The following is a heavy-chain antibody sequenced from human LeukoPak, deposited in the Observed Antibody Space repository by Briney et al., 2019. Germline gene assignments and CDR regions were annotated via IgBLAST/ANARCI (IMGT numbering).Heavy chain of an antibody. D-gene: IGHD3-16*02. CDR3: ARDAPPVPLGGVIANPFDFDY. CDR2: ISYDGSNK. J-gene: IGHJ4*02. CDR1: GFTFSSYA. V-gene: IGHV3-30*04. Sequence: GGSLRLSCAASGFTFSSYAVHWVRQAPGKGLEWVAVISYDGSNKYYADSVKGRFTISRDNSKNTLYLQMNSLRAEDTAVYYCARDAPPVPLGGVIANPFDFDYWGQGTLVTVSS.